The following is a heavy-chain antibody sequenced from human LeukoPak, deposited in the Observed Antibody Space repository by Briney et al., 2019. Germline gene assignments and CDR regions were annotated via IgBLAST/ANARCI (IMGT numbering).Heavy chain of an antibody. Sequence: GGSLRLSCAASGFTFSAYSMNWVRQAPGKGLEWDSSISTGSSYIYYADSVKGRFTISRENAKNSLYLQMNSLRAEDTVVYYCARDSTPYDSSGYCYDYWGQGTLVTVSS. CDR2: ISTGSSYI. D-gene: IGHD3-22*01. CDR1: GFTFSAYS. CDR3: ARDSTPYDSSGYCYDY. J-gene: IGHJ4*02. V-gene: IGHV3-21*01.